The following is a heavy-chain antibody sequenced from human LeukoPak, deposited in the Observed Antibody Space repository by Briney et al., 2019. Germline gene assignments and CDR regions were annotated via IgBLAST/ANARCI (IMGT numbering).Heavy chain of an antibody. V-gene: IGHV4-39*01. D-gene: IGHD3-22*01. CDR1: YESISSSSHY. CDR3: PRTKYYFDSSDYFFFDP. Sequence: PSETLSLTCTVSYESISSSSHYWGWIRRPPGKGLEWIGSIDSGRNIHSNPSLDGRDTISVDTSKNQFSLKLSSVTAADTAVYYCPRTKYYFDSSDYFFFDPWGQGILVTVSS. J-gene: IGHJ5*02. CDR2: IDSGRNI.